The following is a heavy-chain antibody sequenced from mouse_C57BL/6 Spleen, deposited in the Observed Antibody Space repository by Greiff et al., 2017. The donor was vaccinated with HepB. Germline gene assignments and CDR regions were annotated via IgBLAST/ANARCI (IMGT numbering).Heavy chain of an antibody. V-gene: IGHV1-69*01. CDR2: IDPSDSYT. D-gene: IGHD2-1*01. J-gene: IGHJ3*01. Sequence: QVQLKQSGAELVMPGASVKLSCKASGYTFTSYWMHWVKQRPGQGLEWIGEIDPSDSYTNYNQKFKGKSTLTVDKSSSTAYMQLSSLTSEDSAVYYCARALYGNWFAYWGQGTLVTVSA. CDR1: GYTFTSYW. CDR3: ARALYGNWFAY.